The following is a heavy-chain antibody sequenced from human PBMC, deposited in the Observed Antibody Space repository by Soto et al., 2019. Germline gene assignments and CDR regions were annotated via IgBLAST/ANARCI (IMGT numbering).Heavy chain of an antibody. CDR3: ARFSGSNSAGSLDY. CDR2: IWYDGSNE. CDR1: GFTFSSYA. J-gene: IGHJ4*02. D-gene: IGHD1-26*01. Sequence: LRLSCAASGFTFSSYAMSWVCQAPGKGLEWVAVIWYDGSNEYYVDSVKGRFTISRDNSRNTLYLQMNSLRAEDTAVYYCARFSGSNSAGSLDYWGQGTLVTVSS. V-gene: IGHV3-33*08.